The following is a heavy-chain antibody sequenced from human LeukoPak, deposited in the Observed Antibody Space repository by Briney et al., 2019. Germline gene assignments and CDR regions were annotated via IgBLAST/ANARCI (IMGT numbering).Heavy chain of an antibody. D-gene: IGHD2-2*02. CDR1: GFTFSSYD. CDR2: IRYDGSNK. CDR3: AKGRDRYRYDMDV. Sequence: GGSLRLSCAASGFTFSSYDMHWVRQAPGKGLEWVAFIRYDGSNKYYADSVKGRFTISRDSSKNTLYLQMNSLRAEDTAVYYCAKGRDRYRYDMDVWGQGTTVTVSS. V-gene: IGHV3-30*02. J-gene: IGHJ6*02.